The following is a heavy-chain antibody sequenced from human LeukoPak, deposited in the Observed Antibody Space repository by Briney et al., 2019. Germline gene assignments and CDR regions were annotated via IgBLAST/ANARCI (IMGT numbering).Heavy chain of an antibody. J-gene: IGHJ4*02. CDR1: GYTFTSYG. D-gene: IGHD6-19*01. CDR3: ARDYSSGWYSVDY. V-gene: IGHV1-18*01. CDR2: ISAYNGNT. Sequence: ASVKVSCKASGYTFTSYGISWVRQAPGQGLEWMGWISAYNGNTNYAQKLQGRVTLTTDTTTSTAYMELRSLRSDDTAIYYCARDYSSGWYSVDYWGQGTLITVSS.